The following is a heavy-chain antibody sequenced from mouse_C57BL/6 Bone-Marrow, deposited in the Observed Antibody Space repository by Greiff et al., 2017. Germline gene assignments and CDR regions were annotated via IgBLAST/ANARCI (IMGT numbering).Heavy chain of an antibody. J-gene: IGHJ3*01. CDR1: GFSLTSYA. V-gene: IGHV2-9-1*01. CDR2: IWTGGGT. CDR3: ARFPAPIYYGNPAWFAY. D-gene: IGHD2-1*01. Sequence: QVQLKESGPGLVAPSQSLSITCTVSGFSLTSYAISWVRQPPGKGLEWLGVIWTGGGTNYNSALKSRLSISKDNSKSQVFLKMNSLQTDDTARYYCARFPAPIYYGNPAWFAYWGQGTLVTVSA.